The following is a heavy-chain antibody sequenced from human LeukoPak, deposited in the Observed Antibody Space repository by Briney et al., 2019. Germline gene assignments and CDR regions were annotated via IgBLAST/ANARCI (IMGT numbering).Heavy chain of an antibody. J-gene: IGHJ4*02. CDR1: GFTFSSYA. D-gene: IGHD6-13*01. CDR2: ISGSGGST. V-gene: IGHV3-23*01. Sequence: PGGSLRLSCAASGFTFSSYAMSWVRQAPGKGLEWVSAISGSGGSTYYADSVKGRFTISRDNSKNTLYLQMNSLRAEDTAVYYCAKTPTPSIAAAGTFDYWGQGTLVTVSS. CDR3: AKTPTPSIAAAGTFDY.